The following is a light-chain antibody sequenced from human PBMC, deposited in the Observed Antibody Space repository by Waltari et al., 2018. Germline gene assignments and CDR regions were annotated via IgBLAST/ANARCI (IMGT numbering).Light chain of an antibody. CDR1: QSVSSN. CDR2: GAS. V-gene: IGKV3-15*01. Sequence: EIVMTQSPATLSLSPGKTATLSCRPSQSVSSNLAWYQQKPGQAPRLLIYGASTRATGIPARFSGSGSGTEFTLTISSLQSEDFAVYYCQQYNNWPPLTFGGGTKVEIK. J-gene: IGKJ4*01. CDR3: QQYNNWPPLT.